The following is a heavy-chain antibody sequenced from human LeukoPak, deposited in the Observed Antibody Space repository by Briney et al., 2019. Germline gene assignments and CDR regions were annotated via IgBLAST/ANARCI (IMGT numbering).Heavy chain of an antibody. CDR2: IYYSGST. D-gene: IGHD3-22*01. J-gene: IGHJ3*02. CDR3: ARDTSTLTYYYDSSGYYRGAFDI. CDR1: GGSISSYY. Sequence: SETLSLTCTVSGGSISSYYWNWIRQPPGKGLEWFGYIYYSGSTNYNPPLKSRVTISVDTSKNQFSLKLSSVTAADTAVYYCARDTSTLTYYYDSSGYYRGAFDIWGQGTMVTVSS. V-gene: IGHV4-59*01.